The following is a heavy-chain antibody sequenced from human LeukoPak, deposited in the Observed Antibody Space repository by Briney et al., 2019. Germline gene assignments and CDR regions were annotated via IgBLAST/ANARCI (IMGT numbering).Heavy chain of an antibody. V-gene: IGHV4-34*01. CDR3: ARDPTTVTTLPYYFDF. J-gene: IGHJ4*02. Sequence: SETLSPTCAVHGGSFSGYHWNWIRQSPEKGLEWIGEINDRGRANYNPSLKSRVSLSVDTSRKEFSLKLSAVTAADTAVYYCARDPTTVTTLPYYFDFWGQGTLVTVSS. D-gene: IGHD4-17*01. CDR1: GGSFSGYH. CDR2: INDRGRA.